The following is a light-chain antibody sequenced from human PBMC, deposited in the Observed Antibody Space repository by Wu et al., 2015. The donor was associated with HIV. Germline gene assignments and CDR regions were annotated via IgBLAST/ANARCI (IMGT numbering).Light chain of an antibody. J-gene: IGKJ1*01. CDR2: GAS. CDR3: QQYNNWLRT. CDR1: QSISNN. V-gene: IGKV3-15*01. Sequence: EIVVTQSPVTLSVPPGERATLSCRASQSISNNLAWYQQKPGQAPRLLIYGASTRAAGIPARFSGSGSGTEFTLTISSLQSEDFAVYYCQQYNNWLRTFGQGTKVEI.